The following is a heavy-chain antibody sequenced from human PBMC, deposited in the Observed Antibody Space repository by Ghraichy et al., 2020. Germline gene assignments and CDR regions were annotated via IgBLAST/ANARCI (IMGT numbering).Heavy chain of an antibody. V-gene: IGHV3-43*01. CDR2: ISWDGGST. Sequence: LSLTCAASGFTFDDYTMHWVRQAPGKGLEWVSLISWDGGSTYYADSVKGRFTISRDNSKNSLYLQMNSLRTEDTALYYCAKVLYCSGGSCYRDYYYGMDVWGKGTTVTVSS. D-gene: IGHD2-15*01. J-gene: IGHJ6*04. CDR1: GFTFDDYT. CDR3: AKVLYCSGGSCYRDYYYGMDV.